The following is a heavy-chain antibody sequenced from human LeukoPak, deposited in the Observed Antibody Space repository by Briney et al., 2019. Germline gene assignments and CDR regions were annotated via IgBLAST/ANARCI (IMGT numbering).Heavy chain of an antibody. D-gene: IGHD1-26*01. V-gene: IGHV3-74*01. CDR1: GFTFSSYW. CDR2: INSDGSST. Sequence: GGSLRLSCAASGFTFSSYWMHWVRQAPGKGLVWVSRINSDGSSTNYADSVKGRFTISRDNTKNTLYLQMNSPRAEDTAIYYCARRSSGSPPYYFDYWGQGTLVTVSS. CDR3: ARRSSGSPPYYFDY. J-gene: IGHJ4*02.